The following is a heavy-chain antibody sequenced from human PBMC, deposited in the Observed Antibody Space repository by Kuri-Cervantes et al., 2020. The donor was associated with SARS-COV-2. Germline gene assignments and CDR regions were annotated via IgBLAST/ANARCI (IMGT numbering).Heavy chain of an antibody. CDR3: AKDIRFMITYGFDY. CDR1: GFTFSSYA. CDR2: ISWNSGSI. V-gene: IGHV3-9*01. J-gene: IGHJ4*02. D-gene: IGHD3-16*01. Sequence: SLKIPCAASGFTFSSYAMSWVRQAPGKGLEWVSGISWNSGSIGYADSVKGRFTISRDNAKNSLYLQMNSLRAEDTALYYCAKDIRFMITYGFDYWGQGTLVTVSS.